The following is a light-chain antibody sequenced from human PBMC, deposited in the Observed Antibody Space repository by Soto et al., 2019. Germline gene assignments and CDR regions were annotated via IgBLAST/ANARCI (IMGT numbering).Light chain of an antibody. CDR2: WAS. CDR1: QTVLYSSNNKNY. CDR3: QQYFGTPIT. Sequence: DIVMTQSPDSLAVSLGERATINCKSSQTVLYSSNNKNYLAWYQQKPGQPPKLLIYWASTRESGVPDRFSGSGSGTDFTLTVSSLQPEAVEVYYCQQYFGTPITFGQGTRLEIK. J-gene: IGKJ5*01. V-gene: IGKV4-1*01.